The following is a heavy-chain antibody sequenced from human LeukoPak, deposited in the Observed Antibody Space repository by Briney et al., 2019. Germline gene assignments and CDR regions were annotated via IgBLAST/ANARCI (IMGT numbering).Heavy chain of an antibody. CDR2: INRGGST. J-gene: IGHJ4*02. CDR1: GGSSSGYY. CDR3: ARHYASGSYYKF. Sequence: PSETLSLTCAVYGGSSSGYYWSWIRQPPGKGLEWIGEINRGGSTNYNPSLKSRVTISVDTSKIQFFLKLSSVTAADTAVYYCARHYASGSYYKFWGQGTLVTVSS. V-gene: IGHV4-34*01. D-gene: IGHD3-10*01.